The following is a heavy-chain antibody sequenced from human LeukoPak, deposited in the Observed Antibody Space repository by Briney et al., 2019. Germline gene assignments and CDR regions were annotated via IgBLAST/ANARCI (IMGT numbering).Heavy chain of an antibody. D-gene: IGHD2-2*01. CDR2: ISSSSSFI. J-gene: IGHJ5*02. CDR3: ARAGSTNSWFDP. CDR1: GFTFNTYS. V-gene: IGHV3-21*01. Sequence: NPGGSLRLSCAASGFTFNTYSMNWVRQAPGKGLEWVSSISSSSSFIYYADSVEGRFTISRDNAKNSLYLQMNSLRAEDTAVYYCARAGSTNSWFDPWGQGTLVTVSS.